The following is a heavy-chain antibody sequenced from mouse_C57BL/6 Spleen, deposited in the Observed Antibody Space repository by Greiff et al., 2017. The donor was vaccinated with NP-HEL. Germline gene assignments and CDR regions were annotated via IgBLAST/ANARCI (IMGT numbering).Heavy chain of an antibody. Sequence: QVQLQQSGPELVKPGASVKISCKASGYAFSSSWMNWVKQRPGKGLEWIGRIYPGDGDTNYNGKFKGKATLTADKSSSTAYMQLSSLTSEDSAVYFCARGYGSSYGYYAMDYWGQGTSVTVSS. CDR1: GYAFSSSW. J-gene: IGHJ4*01. CDR2: IYPGDGDT. V-gene: IGHV1-82*01. CDR3: ARGYGSSYGYYAMDY. D-gene: IGHD1-1*01.